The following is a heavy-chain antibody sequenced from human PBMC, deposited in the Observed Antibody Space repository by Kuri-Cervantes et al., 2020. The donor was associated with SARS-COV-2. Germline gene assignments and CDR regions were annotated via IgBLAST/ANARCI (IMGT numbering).Heavy chain of an antibody. Sequence: SETLSLTCTVSGGSISSYYWSWIRQPAGKGLEWIGRIYTSGSTNYNPSLKSRVTMSVDTSKNQFSLKLTSVTAADTAVYFCARGVVTIYGFLVLLPAPGWLDPWGQGTLVTVSS. CDR1: GGSISSYY. D-gene: IGHD3-3*01. CDR2: IYTSGST. V-gene: IGHV4-4*07. CDR3: ARGVVTIYGFLVLLPAPGWLDP. J-gene: IGHJ5*02.